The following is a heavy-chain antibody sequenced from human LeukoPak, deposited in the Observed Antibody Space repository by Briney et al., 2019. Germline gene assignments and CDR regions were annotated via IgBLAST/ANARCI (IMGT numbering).Heavy chain of an antibody. D-gene: IGHD5-24*01. Sequence: SETLSLTCTVSGGSISSYYWTWIRQPAGKGLEWIGRIYTTGSTNYNPSLKSRVTMSVDMSKNQFSLNLTSVTAADTAAYYCARNLDGYMQIFDYWGQGTLVTISS. CDR2: IYTTGST. CDR1: GGSISSYY. CDR3: ARNLDGYMQIFDY. V-gene: IGHV4-4*07. J-gene: IGHJ4*02.